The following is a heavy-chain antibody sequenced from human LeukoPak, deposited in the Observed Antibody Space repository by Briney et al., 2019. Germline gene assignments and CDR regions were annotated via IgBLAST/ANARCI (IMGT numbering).Heavy chain of an antibody. Sequence: SETLSLTCTVSGGSISSYYWSWIRQPPGKGLEWIGYIYYSGSTNYNPSLKSRVTISVDTSKNQFSLKLSSVTAADTAVYYCARVSSYYGSGSYYYYYYMDVWGKGTTVTISS. V-gene: IGHV4-59*01. D-gene: IGHD3-10*01. CDR1: GGSISSYY. J-gene: IGHJ6*03. CDR2: IYYSGST. CDR3: ARVSSYYGSGSYYYYYYMDV.